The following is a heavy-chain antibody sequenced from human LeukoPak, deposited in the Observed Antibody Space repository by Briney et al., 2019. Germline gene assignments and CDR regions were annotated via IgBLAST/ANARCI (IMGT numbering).Heavy chain of an antibody. CDR2: ISGYNGET. J-gene: IGHJ4*02. D-gene: IGHD6-19*01. Sequence: ASVKVSCKASVYVFTLFGFNWGRQAPGQGLGWMGWISGYNGETKYAQKIQGRVTLTTDSSKSTAYMQLRTLRSDDTAIYYCARDRDLIGVTTTRLDYWGQGTLVTVSS. CDR1: VYVFTLFG. V-gene: IGHV1-18*04. CDR3: ARDRDLIGVTTTRLDY.